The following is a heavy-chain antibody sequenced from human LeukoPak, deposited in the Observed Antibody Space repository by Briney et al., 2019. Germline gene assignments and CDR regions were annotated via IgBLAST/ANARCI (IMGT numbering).Heavy chain of an antibody. D-gene: IGHD6-13*01. J-gene: IGHJ4*02. CDR1: GYTFTSYD. CDR2: MNPNSGNT. CDR3: ARSMAAPVRTIAAAVNFDY. V-gene: IGHV1-8*03. Sequence: GASVKVSCKASGYTFTSYDINWVRQATGQGLEWMGWMNPNSGNTGYVQKFQGRVTITRNTSISTAYMELSSLRSEDTAVYYCARSMAAPVRTIAAAVNFDYWGQGTLVTVSS.